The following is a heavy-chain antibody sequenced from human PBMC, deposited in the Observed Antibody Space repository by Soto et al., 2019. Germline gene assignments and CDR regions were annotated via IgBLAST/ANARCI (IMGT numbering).Heavy chain of an antibody. CDR2: IYYSGST. Sequence: PSETLSLTCTVSGGSISSYYWSWIRQPPGKGLEWIGYIYYSGSTNYNPSLKSRVTISVDTSKNQFSLKLSSVTAADTAVYYCARHLAVTTSIHYYYYYMDVWGKGTTVTVSS. CDR3: ARHLAVTTSIHYYYYYMDV. J-gene: IGHJ6*03. CDR1: GGSISSYY. D-gene: IGHD4-17*01. V-gene: IGHV4-59*08.